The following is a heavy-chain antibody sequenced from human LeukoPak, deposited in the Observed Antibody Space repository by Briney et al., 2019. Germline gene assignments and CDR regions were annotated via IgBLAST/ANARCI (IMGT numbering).Heavy chain of an antibody. V-gene: IGHV3-21*04. CDR2: ISSSSSYI. Sequence: GGSLRLSCAASGFTFRSYSMNWVRQAPGRGLEWVSSISSSSSYIYYADSVKGRFTIPNAKNSLYLQMNSLRAEDTAVYYCAKDREVVPAAIALDYWGQGTLVTVSS. J-gene: IGHJ4*02. CDR1: GFTFRSYS. CDR3: AKDREVVPAAIALDY. D-gene: IGHD2-2*02.